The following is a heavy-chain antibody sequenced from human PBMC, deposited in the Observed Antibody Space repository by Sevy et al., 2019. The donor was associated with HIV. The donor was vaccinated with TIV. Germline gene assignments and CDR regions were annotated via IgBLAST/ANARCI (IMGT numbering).Heavy chain of an antibody. CDR1: GFNFASYD. V-gene: IGHV1-8*02. J-gene: IGHJ6*02. D-gene: IGHD6-19*01. CDR3: ARVSGWHLGYGMDV. Sequence: ASVKVSCKASGFNFASYDIYWVRQATGQGLEWMGWMNTNTGNKGFAQKFQGRVTMTRNTSITTGYIELSNLRSEDTAVYYCARVSGWHLGYGMDVWGQGTTVTVSS. CDR2: MNTNTGNK.